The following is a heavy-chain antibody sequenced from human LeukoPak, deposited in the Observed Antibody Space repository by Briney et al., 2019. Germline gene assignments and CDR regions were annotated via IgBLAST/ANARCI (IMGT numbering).Heavy chain of an antibody. Sequence: GGSLRLSCAASGFTFSNHGMNWVRQAPGKGLEWLSGISPRRGGTYYADSVKGRFTISRDDSKNTLSLQMNSLRVEDTAVYYCAKDAVYCSGGSCDTGYYYYMDVWGKGTTVTVSS. V-gene: IGHV3-23*01. J-gene: IGHJ6*03. CDR3: AKDAVYCSGGSCDTGYYYYMDV. CDR2: ISPRRGGT. D-gene: IGHD2-15*01. CDR1: GFTFSNHG.